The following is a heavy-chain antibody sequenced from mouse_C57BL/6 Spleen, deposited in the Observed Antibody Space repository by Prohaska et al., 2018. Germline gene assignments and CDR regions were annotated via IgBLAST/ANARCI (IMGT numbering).Heavy chain of an antibody. D-gene: IGHD1-2*01. V-gene: IGHV14-3*01. CDR1: GSNIKNTY. CDR2: IDPANVNT. Sequence: GASVKLSCSASGSNIKNTYMHWVKQRPEQGLEWIGRIDPANVNTKYAPKFQGKATITADTSSNTAYLQLSSLTSEDTAIYYGARWGDPTAFDYWGKGTTLTVSS. J-gene: IGHJ2*01. CDR3: ARWGDPTAFDY.